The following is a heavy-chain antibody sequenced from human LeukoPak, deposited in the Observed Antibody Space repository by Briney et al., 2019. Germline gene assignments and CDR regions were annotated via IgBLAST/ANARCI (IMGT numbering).Heavy chain of an antibody. CDR1: GFTVSSSY. Sequence: GGSLRLSCAAPGFTVSSSYMTWVRQAPGKGLEWVSVIYSSGSTYYADSVKGRFTISRDNSKNTLYLQMNSLRDEDTAVYYCARAYNYGSGTNWGQGTLVTVSS. CDR2: IYSSGST. D-gene: IGHD3-10*01. CDR3: ARAYNYGSGTN. V-gene: IGHV3-53*01. J-gene: IGHJ4*02.